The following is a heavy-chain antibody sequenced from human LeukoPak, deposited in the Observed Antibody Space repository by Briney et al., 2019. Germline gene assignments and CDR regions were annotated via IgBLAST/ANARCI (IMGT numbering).Heavy chain of an antibody. Sequence: GGSLRLSCAASGFTFDDYGMSWVRQAPGKGLEWVSGINWNGGSTGYAASVKGRFTISRDNANNSLYLQMNSLRAEDTALYHCARGITMVRGVPSDYWGQGILVTVSS. V-gene: IGHV3-20*01. CDR2: INWNGGST. D-gene: IGHD3-10*01. J-gene: IGHJ4*02. CDR3: ARGITMVRGVPSDY. CDR1: GFTFDDYG.